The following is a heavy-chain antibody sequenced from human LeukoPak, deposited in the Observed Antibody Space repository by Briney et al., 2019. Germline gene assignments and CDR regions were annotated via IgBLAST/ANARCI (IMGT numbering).Heavy chain of an antibody. D-gene: IGHD4-23*01. CDR3: ARGDTRYGGNSAFDY. CDR2: MNPNSGNT. CDR1: GYTFTSYG. J-gene: IGHJ4*02. V-gene: IGHV1-8*02. Sequence: GASVKVSCKASGYTFTSYGISWVRQAPGQGLEWMGWMNPNSGNTGYAQKFQGRVTMTRNTSISTAYMELSSLRSEDTAVYYCARGDTRYGGNSAFDYWGQGTLVTVSS.